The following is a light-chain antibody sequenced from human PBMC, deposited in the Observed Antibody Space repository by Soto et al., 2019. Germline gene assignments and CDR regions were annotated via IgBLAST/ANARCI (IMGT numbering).Light chain of an antibody. CDR2: DAS. CDR3: QQYENLPT. J-gene: IGKJ5*01. Sequence: DIQMTHSPSSLSGSVGDRFTITVQASQNINNYLNWYQQKPGRAPKLLIYDASNLEAGVPSRFRGSGSGTDFTFTISRLQPEDIATYYCQQYENLPTFGQGTRLEI. V-gene: IGKV1-33*01. CDR1: QNINNY.